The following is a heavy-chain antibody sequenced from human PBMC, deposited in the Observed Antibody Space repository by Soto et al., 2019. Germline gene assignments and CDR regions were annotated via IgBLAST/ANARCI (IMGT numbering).Heavy chain of an antibody. CDR1: GFTLSSYA. D-gene: IGHD3-10*01. CDR2: ISYDGSNK. CDR3: ARDVRLFGMDV. V-gene: IGHV3-30-3*01. Sequence: GGSLRLSCAASGFTLSSYAMHWVRQAPGKGLEWVAVISYDGSNKYYADSVKGRFTISRDNSKNTLYLQMNSLRAEDTAVYYCARDVRLFGMDVWGQGTTVTVSS. J-gene: IGHJ6*02.